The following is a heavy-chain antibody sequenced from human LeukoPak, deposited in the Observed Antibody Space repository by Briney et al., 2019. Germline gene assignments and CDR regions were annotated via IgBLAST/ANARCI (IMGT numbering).Heavy chain of an antibody. CDR2: IYYSGST. V-gene: IGHV4-30-4*01. D-gene: IGHD3-10*01. J-gene: IGHJ4*02. CDR3: ARASNLLSGFDY. Sequence: SETLSLTCTVSGGSISSDDYYWSWIRQPPGKGLEWIGYIYYSGSTYHNPSHKSRVAISVDTSKNQFSLKVSSVTAADTAVYYCARASNLLSGFDYWGQGTLVTVSS. CDR1: GGSISSDDYY.